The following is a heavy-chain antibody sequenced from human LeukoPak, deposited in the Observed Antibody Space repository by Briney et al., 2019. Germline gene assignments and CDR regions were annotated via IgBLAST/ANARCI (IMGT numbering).Heavy chain of an antibody. CDR2: INHSGST. D-gene: IGHD2-15*01. V-gene: IGHV4-34*01. J-gene: IGHJ5*02. CDR1: GGSFSGYY. CDR3: ATQGSAAGSYNWFDP. Sequence: SETLSLTCAVYGGSFSGYYWSWIRQPPGKGLEWIGEINHSGSTNYNPSLKSRVTISVDTSKNQFSLKLSSVTAADTAVYYCATQGSAAGSYNWFDPWGQGTLVTVSS.